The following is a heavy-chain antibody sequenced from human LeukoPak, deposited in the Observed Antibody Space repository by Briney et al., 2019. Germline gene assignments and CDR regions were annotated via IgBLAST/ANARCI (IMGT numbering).Heavy chain of an antibody. V-gene: IGHV3-21*01. J-gene: IGHJ1*01. CDR3: ARIYYDSSGYYLEYFQH. D-gene: IGHD3-22*01. Sequence: PGGSLRLSCAASGFTFSSYSMSWVRQAPGKGLEWVSSISSSSSYIYYADSVKGRFTISRDNAKNSLYLQMNSLRAEDTAVYYCARIYYDSSGYYLEYFQHWGQGTLVTVSS. CDR2: ISSSSSYI. CDR1: GFTFSSYS.